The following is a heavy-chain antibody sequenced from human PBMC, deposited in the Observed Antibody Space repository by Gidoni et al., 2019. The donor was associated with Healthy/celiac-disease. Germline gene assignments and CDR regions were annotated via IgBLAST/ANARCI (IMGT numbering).Heavy chain of an antibody. Sequence: QVQLQESGPGLVTPSQTLSLTCTVSGGSISSGDYYWRWIRQPPGKGLEWIGYIYYSGSTYYNPSLKSRVTISVDTSKNQFSLNLSSVTAADTALYYCARDSALIHVDTAQGGETRYYYYYGMDVWGQGTTVTVSS. D-gene: IGHD5-18*01. V-gene: IGHV4-30-4*01. CDR1: GGSISSGDYY. J-gene: IGHJ6*02. CDR2: IYYSGST. CDR3: ARDSALIHVDTAQGGETRYYYYYGMDV.